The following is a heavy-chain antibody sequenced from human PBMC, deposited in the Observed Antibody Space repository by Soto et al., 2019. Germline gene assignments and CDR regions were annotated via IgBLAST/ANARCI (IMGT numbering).Heavy chain of an antibody. CDR1: GFTFSSYW. V-gene: IGHV3-7*01. J-gene: IGHJ4*02. CDR2: IKQDGSEK. Sequence: EVQLVESGGGLVQPGGSLRLSCAASGFTFSSYWMSWVRQAPGKGLEWVANIKQDGSEKYDVDSVKGRFTISRDNAKNSLYLQMNSLRAEDTAVYYCARDIYCSSTSCPDSWGQGTLVTVSS. CDR3: ARDIYCSSTSCPDS. D-gene: IGHD2-2*01.